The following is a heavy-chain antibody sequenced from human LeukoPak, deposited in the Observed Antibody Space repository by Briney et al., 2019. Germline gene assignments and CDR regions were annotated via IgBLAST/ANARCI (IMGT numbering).Heavy chain of an antibody. V-gene: IGHV1-8*01. CDR2: MNPNSGNT. J-gene: IGHJ4*02. CDR1: GYTFTSYD. CDR3: ATDGGAYCGGDCYSDY. Sequence: ASVKVSCKASGYTFTSYDINWVRQATGPGLEGMGWMNPNSGNTGYAQEFQGRVTMTRDTSISTAYMELSSLRSEDTAVYYCATDGGAYCGGDCYSDYWGQGTLVTVSS. D-gene: IGHD2-21*02.